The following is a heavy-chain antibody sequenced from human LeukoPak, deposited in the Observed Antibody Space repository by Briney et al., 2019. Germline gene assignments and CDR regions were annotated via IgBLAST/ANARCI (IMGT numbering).Heavy chain of an antibody. D-gene: IGHD2-15*01. CDR1: GFTFSRYW. Sequence: GGSLRLSCAASGFTFSRYWMHWVRQAPGKGLVWVSHINSDGSGTSYADSVKGRFTISRDNSKNTLYLQMNSLRAEDTAVYFCARACSSGSCYLAAFDIWGQGTMVTVSS. J-gene: IGHJ3*02. V-gene: IGHV3-74*01. CDR2: INSDGSGT. CDR3: ARACSSGSCYLAAFDI.